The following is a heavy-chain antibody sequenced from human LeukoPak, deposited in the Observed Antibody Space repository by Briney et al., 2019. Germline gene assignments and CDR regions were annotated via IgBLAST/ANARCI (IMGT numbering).Heavy chain of an antibody. CDR2: INHSGST. D-gene: IGHD3-16*01. CDR1: GGSFSDYY. CDR3: ASRGLGRSLVVRGRLSGFDP. J-gene: IGHJ5*02. V-gene: IGHV4-34*01. Sequence: SETLSFTCAVYGGSFSDYYWSWIRQPPGKGLEWIGEINHSGSTNYNPSLKSRVTISVDTSKNKFYLKLSSVTAADTAVYYCASRGLGRSLVVRGRLSGFDPWGRGTLVTVSS.